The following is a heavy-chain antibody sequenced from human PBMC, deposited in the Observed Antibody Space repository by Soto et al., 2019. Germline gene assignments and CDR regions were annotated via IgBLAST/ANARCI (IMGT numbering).Heavy chain of an antibody. V-gene: IGHV5-51*01. CDR2: IFSGDSDI. CDR3: SSNLNWNPSY. Sequence: GESLTICCKGSGYTFISDWIAWVRQMPGKGLEWIVIIFSGDSDIRYSPSFQGQVTISXXXXXXTXYXQXXXLKASDTAMYYCSSNLNWNPSYSGQGSLVTVSS. J-gene: IGHJ4*02. D-gene: IGHD1-1*01. CDR1: GYTFISDW.